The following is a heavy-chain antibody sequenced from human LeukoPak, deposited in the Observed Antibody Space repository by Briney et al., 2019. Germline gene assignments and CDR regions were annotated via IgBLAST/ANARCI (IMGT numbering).Heavy chain of an antibody. D-gene: IGHD3-16*02. CDR1: GYTLTGYY. V-gene: IGHV1-2*02. J-gene: IGHJ5*02. CDR2: MNPNSGGT. CDR3: ARDKLGLGELSLYDQ. Sequence: ASGKVSCKASGYTLTGYYMHWVRQAPGQGLEWMGWMNPNSGGTKYAQKFQGRVTMTRDTSISTAYMELSRLRSDDTAMYYCARDKLGLGELSLYDQWGQGTLVTVFS.